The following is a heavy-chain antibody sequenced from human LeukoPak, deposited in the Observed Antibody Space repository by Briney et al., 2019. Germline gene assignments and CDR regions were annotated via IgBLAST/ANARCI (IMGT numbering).Heavy chain of an antibody. CDR2: ISTSSTYI. CDR1: GFTFSSYS. Sequence: GGSLRLSCAASGFTFSSYSMNWVRQAPGKGLEWVSSISTSSTYIYYADSVKGRFTISRDNAKNSLYLQMNSLRAEDTTVYYCARDPPFIIGTTFFDYWGQGTLVTVSS. V-gene: IGHV3-21*01. D-gene: IGHD1-20*01. J-gene: IGHJ4*02. CDR3: ARDPPFIIGTTFFDY.